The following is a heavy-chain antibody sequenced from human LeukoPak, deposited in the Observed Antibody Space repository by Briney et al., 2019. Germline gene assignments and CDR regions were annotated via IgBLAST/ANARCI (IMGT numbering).Heavy chain of an antibody. CDR1: GFIFGSYA. Sequence: GGSLRLSCAASGFIFGSYAMIWVRQAPGRGLEWVSGVSSGGDSTYCADSVKGRFTISRDNSKNTVYMHMNNLRVDDTAVYYCAKNAMVRGVMTDSFYYMDVWGKGTTVTVSS. J-gene: IGHJ6*03. V-gene: IGHV3-23*01. D-gene: IGHD3-10*01. CDR3: AKNAMVRGVMTDSFYYMDV. CDR2: VSSGGDST.